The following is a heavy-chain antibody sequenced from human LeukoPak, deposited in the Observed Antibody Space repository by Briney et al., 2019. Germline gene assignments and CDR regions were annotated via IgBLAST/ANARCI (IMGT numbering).Heavy chain of an antibody. V-gene: IGHV4-59*01. CDR3: ARFTPQGYGWGGYNRFDP. CDR1: GASLSRYY. J-gene: IGHJ5*02. Sequence: SETLSLTCTVSGASLSRYYWTWIRQPPGKGLEWIGYIHYSGSTNYNPSLKSRVTISVDTSKNQFSLNLTSVAAADTAVYYCARFTPQGYGWGGYNRFDPWGQGTLVTVSS. CDR2: IHYSGST. D-gene: IGHD3-16*01.